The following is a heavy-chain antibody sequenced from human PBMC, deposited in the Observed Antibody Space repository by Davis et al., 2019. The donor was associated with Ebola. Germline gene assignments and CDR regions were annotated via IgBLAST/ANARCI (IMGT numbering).Heavy chain of an antibody. Sequence: ASVKVSCKASGYTFTSYYMHWVRQAPGQGLEWMGIINPSGGSTSYAQKFQGRVTMTRDTSTSTVYMELSSLRSEDTAVYYCARGLRFLEWLYYYYGMDVWGQGTTVTVSS. V-gene: IGHV1-46*01. CDR2: INPSGGST. D-gene: IGHD3-3*01. CDR3: ARGLRFLEWLYYYYGMDV. CDR1: GYTFTSYY. J-gene: IGHJ6*02.